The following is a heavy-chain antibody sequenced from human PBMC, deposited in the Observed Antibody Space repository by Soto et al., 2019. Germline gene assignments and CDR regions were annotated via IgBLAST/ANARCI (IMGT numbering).Heavy chain of an antibody. V-gene: IGHV3-23*01. Sequence: EVQLWESGAGLAQPGGSLRLSCAASGFVFRNYATTWVRQAPGKGLEWVSAITGSGDSAYYADAVKGLFTISRGISNNTLSLQMISLRADDTAVYYCTKVLTDEQFYPIDSWGQGTLVTVSS. D-gene: IGHD6-19*01. CDR1: GFVFRNYA. J-gene: IGHJ4*02. CDR2: ITGSGDSA. CDR3: TKVLTDEQFYPIDS.